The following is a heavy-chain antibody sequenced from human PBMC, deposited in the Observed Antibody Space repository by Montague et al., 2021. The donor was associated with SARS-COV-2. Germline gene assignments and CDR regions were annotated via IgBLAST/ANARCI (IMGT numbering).Heavy chain of an antibody. CDR1: GFSLSTSGVG. D-gene: IGHD3-22*01. CDR2: TYWDDDK. CDR3: AHSRYYYYDSSGYRVYYFDY. J-gene: IGHJ4*02. V-gene: IGHV2-5*02. Sequence: PALVKPTQTLTLTCTFSGFSLSTSGVGVGWIRQPPGKALEWLALTYWDDDKRYSPSLKSRLTITKDTSKNQVVLTMTNMDPVDTATYYCAHSRYYYYDSSGYRVYYFDYWGQGTLVTVSS.